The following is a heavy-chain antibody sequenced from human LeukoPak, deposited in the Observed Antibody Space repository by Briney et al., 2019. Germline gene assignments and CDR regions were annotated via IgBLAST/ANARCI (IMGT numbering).Heavy chain of an antibody. D-gene: IGHD3-22*01. V-gene: IGHV3-21*01. J-gene: IGHJ5*02. CDR1: GLTLSSYG. CDR3: ARACCQTTRMSMLSDP. CDR2: ISSSSSYI. Sequence: GGSLRLSCAASGLTLSSYGVNWVRQAPGKGLEWVSSISSSSSYIYYADSVKGRFTISRDNAKNSLYLQMNSLRAEDTAVYYCARACCQTTRMSMLSDPWGQRTLVTVSS.